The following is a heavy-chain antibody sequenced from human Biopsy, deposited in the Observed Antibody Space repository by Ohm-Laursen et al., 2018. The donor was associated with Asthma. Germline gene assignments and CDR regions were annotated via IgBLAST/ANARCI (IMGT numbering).Heavy chain of an antibody. CDR3: ARAVDYSHYYGIDV. J-gene: IGHJ6*02. V-gene: IGHV1-18*01. CDR2: ISVYNGNT. Sequence: EASVKVSCKTSGYTFNGAGITWVRQAPGQGLEWMGWISVYNGNTKVAQKLQDRVTMITDTSTSTAYMELRSLRSDDTAVYFCARAVDYSHYYGIDVWGQGTTVTVSS. D-gene: IGHD3-10*01. CDR1: GYTFNGAG.